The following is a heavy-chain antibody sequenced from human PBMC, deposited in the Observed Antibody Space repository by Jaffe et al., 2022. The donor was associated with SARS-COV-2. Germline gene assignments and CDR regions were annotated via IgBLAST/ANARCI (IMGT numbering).Heavy chain of an antibody. D-gene: IGHD6-13*01. CDR3: ARLIAAAGPSPMDV. V-gene: IGHV3-48*02. CDR1: GFTFSSYS. CDR2: ISSSSSTI. Sequence: EVQLVESGGGLVQPGGSLRLSCAASGFTFSSYSMNWVRQAPGKGLEWVSYISSSSSTIYYADSVKGRFTISRDNAKNSLYLQMNSLRDEDTAVYYCARLIAAAGPSPMDVWGQGTTVTVSS. J-gene: IGHJ6*02.